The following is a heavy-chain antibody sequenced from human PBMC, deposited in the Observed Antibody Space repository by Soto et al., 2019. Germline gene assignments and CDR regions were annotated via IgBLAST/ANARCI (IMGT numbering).Heavy chain of an antibody. D-gene: IGHD3-22*01. CDR1: GYTFTSYG. CDR2: ISAYNGNT. Sequence: QVQLVQSGAEVKKPGASVKVSCKASGYTFTSYGISWVRQAPGQGLEWMGWISAYNGNTNYAQKLQGRVTMTTDTSTSTAYMELRSLRSDDTAVYYCASGAYYYDSSGYYRTTYAFDIWGQGTMVTVSS. CDR3: ASGAYYYDSSGYYRTTYAFDI. V-gene: IGHV1-18*01. J-gene: IGHJ3*02.